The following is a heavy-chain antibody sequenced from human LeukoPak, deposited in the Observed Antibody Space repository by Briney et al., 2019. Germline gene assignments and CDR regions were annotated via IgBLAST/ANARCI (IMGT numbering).Heavy chain of an antibody. V-gene: IGHV3-33*01. CDR3: ARWGSGKSFDY. J-gene: IGHJ4*02. D-gene: IGHD3-10*01. Sequence: PGRSLRLSCAASGLIFSGYGMHWVRQAPGKGLEWVAVIWYDGSNKYYTDSVKGRFTISRDNSKNTLYLQMNSLRVEDTAVYYCARWGSGKSFDYWGQGTLVTVSS. CDR1: GLIFSGYG. CDR2: IWYDGSNK.